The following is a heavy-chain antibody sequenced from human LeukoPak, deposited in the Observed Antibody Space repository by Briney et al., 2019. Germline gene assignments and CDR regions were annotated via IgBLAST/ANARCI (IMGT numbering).Heavy chain of an antibody. D-gene: IGHD6-13*01. CDR2: IIPIFGTA. Sequence: SVKFSCKASGGTFSSYAISWVRQAPGQGLEWMGGIIPIFGTANYAQKFQGRVTITTDESTSTAYMELSSLRSEDTAVYYCARYGAAARYAFDIWGQGTMVTVSS. J-gene: IGHJ3*02. CDR1: GGTFSSYA. CDR3: ARYGAAARYAFDI. V-gene: IGHV1-69*05.